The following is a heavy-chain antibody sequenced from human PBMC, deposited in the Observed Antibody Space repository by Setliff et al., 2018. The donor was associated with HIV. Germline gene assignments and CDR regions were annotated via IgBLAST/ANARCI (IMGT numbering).Heavy chain of an antibody. CDR2: ISSSSSYT. Sequence: GGSLRLSCATSGFTFTSYAMTWVRQAPGKGLEWVSYISSSSSYTNYADSVKGRFTISRDNSKNTLYLQMNSLRAEDTAVYYCAKRGSTVETRYLDSWGQGTLVTVSS. V-gene: IGHV3-23*01. D-gene: IGHD4-17*01. CDR3: AKRGSTVETRYLDS. CDR1: GFTFTSYA. J-gene: IGHJ4*02.